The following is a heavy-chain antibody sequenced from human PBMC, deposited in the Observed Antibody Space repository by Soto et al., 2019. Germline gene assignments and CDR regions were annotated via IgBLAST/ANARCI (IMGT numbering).Heavy chain of an antibody. D-gene: IGHD3-3*01. J-gene: IGHJ6*03. CDR2: MNPNSGNT. V-gene: IGHV1-8*01. CDR3: ARGLRFLEWLLGYYYYYYMDA. Sequence: ASVKVSCKASGYTFTSYDINWVRQATGQGLEWMGWMNPNSGNTGYAQKFQGRVTMTRNTSISTAYMELSSLRSEDTAVYYCARGLRFLEWLLGYYYYYYMDAWGKGTTVTVSS. CDR1: GYTFTSYD.